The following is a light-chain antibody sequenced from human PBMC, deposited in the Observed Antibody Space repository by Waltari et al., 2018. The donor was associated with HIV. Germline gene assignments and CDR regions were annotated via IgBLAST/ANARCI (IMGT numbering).Light chain of an antibody. V-gene: IGKV2-24*01. CDR2: KVS. CDR3: VQTTQFPYT. CDR1: QSLVHSDGRTY. Sequence: LMTQSPLSSPVTLGQTATISCRSSQSLVHSDGRTYLSWLQQRPGQPPRLLIHKVSNLFSGVSDRFSGSGSGTDFTLKIDRVEPVDVGVYYCVQTTQFPYTFGQGTKLEIQ. J-gene: IGKJ2*01.